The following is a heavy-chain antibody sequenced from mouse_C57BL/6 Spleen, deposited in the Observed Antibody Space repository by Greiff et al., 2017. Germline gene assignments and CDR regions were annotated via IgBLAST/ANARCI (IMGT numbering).Heavy chain of an antibody. CDR3: ARGGYYAMDY. CDR2: INPGSGGT. V-gene: IGHV1-54*01. CDR1: GYAFPNYL. J-gene: IGHJ4*01. Sequence: QAHVKQSGAELLGPGTSGKVSCKASGYAFPNYLIGWVKQRPGQGLGWIGVINPGSGGTNYNEKFKGKATLTADKSSSTAYMQLSSLTSEDSAVYFCARGGYYAMDYWGQGTSVTVSS.